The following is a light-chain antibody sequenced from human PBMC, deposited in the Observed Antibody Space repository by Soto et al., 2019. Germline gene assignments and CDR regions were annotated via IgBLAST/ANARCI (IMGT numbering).Light chain of an antibody. J-gene: IGLJ7*01. CDR3: CSYAGTSTHTV. CDR1: SSDVGSYNL. CDR2: EVS. V-gene: IGLV2-23*02. Sequence: QSALTQPASVSGSPGQSITISCTGTSSDVGSYNLVSWYQQHPGKAPKLIISEVSKRPSGISDHFSGSKSGSTASLTISGLQAEDEADYYCCSYAGTSTHTVFGGGTQLTVL.